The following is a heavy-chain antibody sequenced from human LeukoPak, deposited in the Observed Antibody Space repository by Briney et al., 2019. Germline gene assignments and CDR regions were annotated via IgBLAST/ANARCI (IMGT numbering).Heavy chain of an antibody. CDR3: AKDRLSTMVRGVIDY. Sequence: PGGSLRLSCAASGFTFSDYYMSWIRQAPGKGLEWVSYISSSGSTIYYADSVKGRFTISRDNSKNTLYLQMNSLRAEDTAVYYCAKDRLSTMVRGVIDYWGQGTLVTVSS. D-gene: IGHD3-10*01. J-gene: IGHJ4*02. CDR1: GFTFSDYY. V-gene: IGHV3-11*01. CDR2: ISSSGSTI.